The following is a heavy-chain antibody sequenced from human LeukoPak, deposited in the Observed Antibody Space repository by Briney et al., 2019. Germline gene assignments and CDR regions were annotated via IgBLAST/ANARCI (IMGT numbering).Heavy chain of an antibody. Sequence: GGSLRLSCPASGFTFSSYAMHWVRQAPGKGLEWVAVISYDGSNKYYADSVKGRFTISRDNSKNTLYLQMNSLRAEDTAVYYCARDSSSNWNYVGAFDIWGQGTMVTVSS. CDR1: GFTFSSYA. V-gene: IGHV3-30-3*01. D-gene: IGHD1-7*01. CDR2: ISYDGSNK. CDR3: ARDSSSNWNYVGAFDI. J-gene: IGHJ3*02.